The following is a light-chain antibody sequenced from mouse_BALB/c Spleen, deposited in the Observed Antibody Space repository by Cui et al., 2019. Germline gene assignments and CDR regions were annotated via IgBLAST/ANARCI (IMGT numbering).Light chain of an antibody. CDR2: KVS. V-gene: IGKV1-117*01. J-gene: IGKJ2*01. Sequence: DVLLPQPPLSLPVRLLAHASIACRTSQSIVHSNGNTYLEWYRQKPGQSPKLLIYKVSNRFSGVPDRFSGSGSGTDFTLKISRVEAEDLGVYYCYQGSHVPYTFGGGTKLEIK. CDR3: YQGSHVPYT. CDR1: QSIVHSNGNTY.